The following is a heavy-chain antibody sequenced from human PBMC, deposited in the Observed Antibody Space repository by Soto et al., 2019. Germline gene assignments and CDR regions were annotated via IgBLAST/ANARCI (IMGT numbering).Heavy chain of an antibody. D-gene: IGHD2-2*01. V-gene: IGHV4-59*01. J-gene: IGHJ6*02. CDR2: IYYRGST. CDR1: GGSISDYY. CDR3: APSTISLGRYYGMDV. Sequence: SETLSLTCTVSGGSISDYYWNWIRQPPGKGLEWIGNIYYRGSTNYNPSLKSRVTISVDTSNNQFSLKLNSVTAADTAVYYCAPSTISLGRYYGMDVWGQGTTITFSS.